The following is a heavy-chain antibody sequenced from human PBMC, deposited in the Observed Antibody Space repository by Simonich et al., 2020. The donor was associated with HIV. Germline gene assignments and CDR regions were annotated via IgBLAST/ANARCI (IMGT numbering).Heavy chain of an antibody. Sequence: VQLVQSGAEVKKPGASVKVSCKASGYTFTGYYMHWVRQAPGQGLEWMGRIDPNRGGTNYEQKFQGRVTLTRDTSSSTAYMELSRLRSDDTAVYYCARGGGAAGTGDWFDPWGQGTLVTVSS. CDR1: GYTFTGYY. CDR2: IDPNRGGT. CDR3: ARGGGAAGTGDWFDP. D-gene: IGHD6-13*01. J-gene: IGHJ5*02. V-gene: IGHV1-2*06.